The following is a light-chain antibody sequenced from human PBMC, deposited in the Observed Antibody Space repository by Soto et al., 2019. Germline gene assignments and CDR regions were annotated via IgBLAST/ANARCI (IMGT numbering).Light chain of an antibody. CDR1: QSVSRSY. J-gene: IGKJ4*01. V-gene: IGKV3D-20*02. CDR2: GAS. CDR3: QQRSNWPPVT. Sequence: EIVLTQSPGTLSLSPGDRATLSCRASQSVSRSYLAWYQQKPGQAPRLLIYGASSRATGIPDRFSGSGSGTDFTLTISSLEPEDFGVYYCQQRSNWPPVTFGGGTKV.